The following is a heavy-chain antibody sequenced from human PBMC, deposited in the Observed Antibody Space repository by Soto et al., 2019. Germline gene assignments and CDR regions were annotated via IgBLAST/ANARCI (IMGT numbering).Heavy chain of an antibody. V-gene: IGHV3-74*01. Sequence: EVQLVESGGGLVQPGGSLRLSCAASGFTFSSYWMHWVRQAPGKGLVWVSRINSDGSSTGYADSVKGRFTISRDNAKNTLYLQMNSLRAEDTAVYYCAGSGSYRYYGMDVWGQGTTVTVSS. J-gene: IGHJ6*02. CDR2: INSDGSST. CDR1: GFTFSSYW. D-gene: IGHD3-10*01. CDR3: AGSGSYRYYGMDV.